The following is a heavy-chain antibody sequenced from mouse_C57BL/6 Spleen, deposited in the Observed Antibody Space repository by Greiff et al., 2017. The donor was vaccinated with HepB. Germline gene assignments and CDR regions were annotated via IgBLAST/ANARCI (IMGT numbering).Heavy chain of an antibody. Sequence: QVQLQQPGAELVKPGASVKMSCKASGYTFTSYWITWVKQRPGQGLEWIGDIYPGSGSTNYNEKFKSKATLTVDTSSSTAYMQLSSLTFEDSAVYYCARRYYGSSYWYFDVWGTGTTVTVSS. V-gene: IGHV1-55*01. CDR3: ARRYYGSSYWYFDV. CDR1: GYTFTSYW. CDR2: IYPGSGST. J-gene: IGHJ1*03. D-gene: IGHD1-1*01.